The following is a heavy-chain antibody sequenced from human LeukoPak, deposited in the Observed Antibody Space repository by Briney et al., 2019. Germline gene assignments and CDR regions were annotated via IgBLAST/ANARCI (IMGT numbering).Heavy chain of an antibody. CDR3: AREYSSGLSWFDP. J-gene: IGHJ5*02. CDR1: GGSINNYY. Sequence: SETLPLTCTLSGGSINNYYWSWIRQPPGKGLEWIGYIYYNGNTNYNPSLKSRVTISVDTSKNQFSLKLSSVTAADTAVYFCAREYSSGLSWFDPRGQGTLVTVSS. D-gene: IGHD6-19*01. V-gene: IGHV4-59*01. CDR2: IYYNGNT.